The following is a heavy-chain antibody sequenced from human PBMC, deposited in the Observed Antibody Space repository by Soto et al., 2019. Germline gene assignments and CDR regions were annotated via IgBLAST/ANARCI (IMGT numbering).Heavy chain of an antibody. CDR2: ITPTGEAT. Sequence: GASVKVSCKASGYTFTRYSMHCVRQAPGQGLEWMGVITPTGEATYYAQKFQGRLTMTWDTSTSTVHMELSSLRSEDAAFYYCVKDWGGYYCDYWGQGTLGTVSA. D-gene: IGHD3-16*01. CDR1: GYTFTRYS. J-gene: IGHJ4*02. CDR3: VKDWGGYYCDY. V-gene: IGHV1-46*01.